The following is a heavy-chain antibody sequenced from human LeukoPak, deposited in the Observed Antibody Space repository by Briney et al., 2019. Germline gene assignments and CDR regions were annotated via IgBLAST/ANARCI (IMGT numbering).Heavy chain of an antibody. CDR2: IYYSGST. J-gene: IGHJ4*02. CDR1: GGSISSYY. Sequence: SETLSLTCTVSGGSISSYYWSWIRQPPGKGLEWIGYIYYSGSTYYNPSLKSRVTISVDTSKNQFSLKLSSVTAADTAVYYCAISGGYQLLDRPFDYWGQGTLVTVSS. CDR3: AISGGYQLLDRPFDY. V-gene: IGHV4-59*12. D-gene: IGHD2-2*02.